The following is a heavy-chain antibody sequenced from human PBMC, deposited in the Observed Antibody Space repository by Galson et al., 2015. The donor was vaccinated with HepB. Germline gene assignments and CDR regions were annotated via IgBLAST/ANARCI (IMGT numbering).Heavy chain of an antibody. CDR3: ARGTISGSYYVYYYYYMDV. D-gene: IGHD1-26*01. Sequence: SVKVSCKASGYTFTGYYMHWVRQAPGQGLEWMGRINPNSGGTNYAQKFQGRVTMTRDTSISTAYMELSRLRSDDTAVYYCARGTISGSYYVYYYYYMDVWGKGTTVTVSS. J-gene: IGHJ6*03. CDR2: INPNSGGT. V-gene: IGHV1-2*06. CDR1: GYTFTGYY.